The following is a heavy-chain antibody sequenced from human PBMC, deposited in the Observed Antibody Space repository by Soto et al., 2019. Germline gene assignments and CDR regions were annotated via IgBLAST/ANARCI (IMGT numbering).Heavy chain of an antibody. CDR3: ARVGPVVAGFDYYGMDV. CDR2: INPNSGGT. Sequence: ASVKVSCKASGYTFTGYYMHWVRQAPGQGLEWMGWINPNSGGTNYAQKFQGWVTMTRDTSISTAYMELSRLRSDDTAVYYCARVGPVVAGFDYYGMDVWSQGTTVTVSS. D-gene: IGHD2-15*01. J-gene: IGHJ6*02. CDR1: GYTFTGYY. V-gene: IGHV1-2*04.